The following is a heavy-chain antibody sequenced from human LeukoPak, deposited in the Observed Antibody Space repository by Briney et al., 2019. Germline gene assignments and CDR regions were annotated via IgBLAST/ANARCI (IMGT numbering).Heavy chain of an antibody. Sequence: PGGSLRLSCAASGFTFSSHWMSWVRQAPGKGLEWVANIKQDGSEKYYVDSVKGRFTISRDNAKNSLYLQMNSLRAEDTAVYYCARGYGNYGYWGQGTLVTVSS. J-gene: IGHJ4*02. CDR1: GFTFSSHW. CDR3: ARGYGNYGY. D-gene: IGHD4-11*01. CDR2: IKQDGSEK. V-gene: IGHV3-7*01.